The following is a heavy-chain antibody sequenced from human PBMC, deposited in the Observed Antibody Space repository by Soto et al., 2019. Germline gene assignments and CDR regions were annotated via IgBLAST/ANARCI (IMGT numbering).Heavy chain of an antibody. J-gene: IGHJ6*02. CDR3: ARGQGSGSYLSYYYYYGMDV. Sequence: SETLSLTCAVSGGSISSGGYSWSWIRQPPGKGLERIGYIYHSGSTYYNSSLKSRVTISVDRSKNQFSLKLSSVTAADTVVYYFARGQGSGSYLSYYYYYGMDVWGQGTTVTVSS. V-gene: IGHV4-30-2*01. CDR1: GGSISSGGYS. CDR2: IYHSGST. D-gene: IGHD1-26*01.